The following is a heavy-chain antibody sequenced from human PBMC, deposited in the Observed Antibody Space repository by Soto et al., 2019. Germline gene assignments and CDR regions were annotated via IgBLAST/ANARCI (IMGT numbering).Heavy chain of an antibody. V-gene: IGHV5-51*03. D-gene: IGHD1-26*01. Sequence: GESLKISCKGSGYSFTSSWIGWVRQMPGEGLEWMGIIHPGDSDTRYSPSFQGQVTISVDKSISTAYLQWSSLKASHTAMYYCAKWPVGASRNWFDPWGQGTQVTVSS. CDR1: GYSFTSSW. CDR2: IHPGDSDT. J-gene: IGHJ5*02. CDR3: AKWPVGASRNWFDP.